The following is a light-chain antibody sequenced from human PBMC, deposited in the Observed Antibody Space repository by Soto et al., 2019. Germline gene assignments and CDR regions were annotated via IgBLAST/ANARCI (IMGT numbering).Light chain of an antibody. CDR3: QHYNSYSEA. Sequence: DIQMTQSPSTLSGSLGDGVTITFRASQTISSWLAWYQQKPGKAPKLLIYKASTLKSGVPSRFSGSGSGTEFTLTISSLQPDDFATYYCQHYNSYSEAFGQGTKVDIK. V-gene: IGKV1-5*03. CDR2: KAS. J-gene: IGKJ1*01. CDR1: QTISSW.